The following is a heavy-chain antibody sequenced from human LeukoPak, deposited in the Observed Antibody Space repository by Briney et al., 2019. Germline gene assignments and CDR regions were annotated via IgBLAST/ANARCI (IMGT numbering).Heavy chain of an antibody. D-gene: IGHD1-26*01. V-gene: IGHV1-8*01. J-gene: IGHJ2*01. CDR3: ARSDAIWDNWYFDL. CDR1: GYTFTSYD. CDR2: MSPNSGNT. Sequence: GASVKVSCKASGYTFTSYDINWVRQATGQGLEWMGWMSPNSGNTGYSQKFQGRVTMTRNTSISTAYMEVSSLRSDDTAVYLCARSDAIWDNWYFDLWGRGTLVTVSS.